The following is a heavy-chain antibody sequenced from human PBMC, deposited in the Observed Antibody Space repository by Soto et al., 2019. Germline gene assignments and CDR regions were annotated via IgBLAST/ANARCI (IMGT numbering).Heavy chain of an antibody. Sequence: QVQLQESGPGLVKPSETLSLTCTVSGDSISSFYWTWIRQPPGKGLEWVGYIFSSGSTNYNPSLKNRVTISVDTSENQFSLKLTSVPAADTAVYYCARVGYCSSTPCWPIGYFEYWGQGTLVTVSS. V-gene: IGHV4-59*01. CDR3: ARVGYCSSTPCWPIGYFEY. CDR1: GDSISSFY. J-gene: IGHJ4*02. D-gene: IGHD2-2*01. CDR2: IFSSGST.